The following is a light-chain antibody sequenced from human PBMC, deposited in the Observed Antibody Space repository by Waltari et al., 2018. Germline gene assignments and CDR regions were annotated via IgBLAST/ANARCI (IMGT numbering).Light chain of an antibody. CDR2: DAS. CDR3: QHYVRLPAT. V-gene: IGKV3-20*01. J-gene: IGKJ1*01. Sequence: EIVLTQSPGTLSLSPGERATLACRASQSVGRSLACYQQKPGQAPRLLIYDASRRATGIPDRFSGSGSGTDFSLTISRLEPEDFAVYYCQHYVRLPATFGQGTKVEI. CDR1: QSVGRS.